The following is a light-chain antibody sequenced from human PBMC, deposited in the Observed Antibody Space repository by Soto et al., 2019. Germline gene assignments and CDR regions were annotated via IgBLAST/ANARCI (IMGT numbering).Light chain of an antibody. CDR3: QQYATSPIT. Sequence: VLTQSPGTLSLSPGERATLSCRASQSVISNYLAWYQQKPGQAPRLLIYGASSRATGIPDRFSGSGSGTDFTLTISRLDPEDFAVYYCQQYATSPITLGQGTRLEIK. CDR2: GAS. J-gene: IGKJ5*01. V-gene: IGKV3-20*01. CDR1: QSVISNY.